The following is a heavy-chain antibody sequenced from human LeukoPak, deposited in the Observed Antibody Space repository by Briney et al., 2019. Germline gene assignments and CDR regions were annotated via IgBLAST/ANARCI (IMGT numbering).Heavy chain of an antibody. CDR2: IDNDGHGI. CDR3: AAGGGWDPSFGVVTHIDA. V-gene: IGHV3-74*01. CDR1: GFTFSGYL. D-gene: IGHD3-3*01. J-gene: IGHJ6*03. Sequence: PGGSLRLSRVTSGFTFSGYLMHWVRQGPEKGLELVSRIDNDGHGIIYADSVKGRFTTSRDNVKNTLYLQMNSLRVEDTAVYYCAAGGGWDPSFGVVTHIDAWGKGTTVVVS.